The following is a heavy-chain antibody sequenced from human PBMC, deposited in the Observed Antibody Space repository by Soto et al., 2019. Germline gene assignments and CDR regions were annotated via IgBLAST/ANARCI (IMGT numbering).Heavy chain of an antibody. D-gene: IGHD3-22*01. Sequence: SETLSLTCTVSGGSISSGGYYWSWIRQYPGKGLEWLGYIFSSGSTYYNPSLKSRVTMSVDTSVNQFSLKLRSMTVADTAVYYCATPPRYESDWFAYWGQGTLVTVSS. CDR2: IFSSGST. V-gene: IGHV4-31*03. CDR1: GGSISSGGYY. J-gene: IGHJ5*01. CDR3: ATPPRYESDWFAY.